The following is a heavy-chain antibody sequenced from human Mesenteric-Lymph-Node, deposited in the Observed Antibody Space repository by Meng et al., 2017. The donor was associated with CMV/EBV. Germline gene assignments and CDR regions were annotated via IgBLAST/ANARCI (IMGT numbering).Heavy chain of an antibody. CDR1: GYTFTSYG. CDR3: ARSGVREVYYYYGMDV. D-gene: IGHD1-1*01. Sequence: ASVKVSCKASGYTFTSYGISWVRQAPGQGLEWMGWISAYNGNTNYAQKLQGRVTMTTDTSTSTAYMELRSLRSDETAVYCCARSGVREVYYYYGMDVWGQGTTVTVSS. J-gene: IGHJ6*02. V-gene: IGHV1-18*01. CDR2: ISAYNGNT.